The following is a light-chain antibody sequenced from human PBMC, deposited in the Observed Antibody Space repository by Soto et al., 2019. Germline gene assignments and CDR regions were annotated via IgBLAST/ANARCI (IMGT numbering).Light chain of an antibody. Sequence: DIQMTQSPSTLSASVGDRVTITCRASQSISSWLAWYQQKPVKAPKLLIYKASSLESGVPSRFSGSGSGTAFTLTFSSLQSDDFASYYCEQYNRYWTFGQGTKVE. CDR1: QSISSW. CDR3: EQYNRYWT. CDR2: KAS. J-gene: IGKJ1*01. V-gene: IGKV1-5*03.